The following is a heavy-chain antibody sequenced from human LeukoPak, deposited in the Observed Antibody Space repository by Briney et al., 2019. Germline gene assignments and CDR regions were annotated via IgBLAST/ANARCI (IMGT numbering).Heavy chain of an antibody. J-gene: IGHJ3*02. D-gene: IGHD3-22*01. V-gene: IGHV3-30-3*01. CDR1: GFTFSSYA. Sequence: PGGSLRLSCAASGFTFSSYAMHWVRQAPGKGLEWVAVISYDGSNKYYADSVKGRFTISRDNAKNSLYLQMNSLRAEDTAVYYCARDSLYDSTTLDIWGQGTMVTVSS. CDR2: ISYDGSNK. CDR3: ARDSLYDSTTLDI.